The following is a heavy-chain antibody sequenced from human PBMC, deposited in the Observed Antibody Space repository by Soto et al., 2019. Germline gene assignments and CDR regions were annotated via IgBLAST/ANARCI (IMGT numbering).Heavy chain of an antibody. V-gene: IGHV4-59*01. CDR1: GGSISSYY. Sequence: SETLSLTCTVSGGSISSYYWSWIRQPPGKGLEWIGYIYYSGSTNYNPSLKSRVTISVDTSKNQFSLKLSSVTAADTAVYYCAREPYSGSYDYWGQGTLVTVSS. CDR3: AREPYSGSYDY. J-gene: IGHJ4*02. CDR2: IYYSGST. D-gene: IGHD1-26*01.